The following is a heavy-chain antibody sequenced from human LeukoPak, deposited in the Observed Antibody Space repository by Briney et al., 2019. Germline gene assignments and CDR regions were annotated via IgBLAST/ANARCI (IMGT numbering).Heavy chain of an antibody. CDR1: GFTFSSYA. CDR3: ARSTLYYYYGMDV. V-gene: IGHV3-23*01. Sequence: GGSLRLSCAASGFTFSSYAMSWVRQAPGKGLEWVSAISGSGGSTYYADSVKGRFTISRDNSKNTLYLQMNSLRAEDTAVYYCARSTLYYYYGMDVWGQGTTVTVSS. CDR2: ISGSGGST. D-gene: IGHD2-2*01. J-gene: IGHJ6*02.